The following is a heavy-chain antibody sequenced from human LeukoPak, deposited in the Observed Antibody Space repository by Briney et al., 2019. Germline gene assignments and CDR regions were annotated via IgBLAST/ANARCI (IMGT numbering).Heavy chain of an antibody. Sequence: SETLSLTCTVSGGSISSYYWSWIRQPAGKGLEWIGRIYYSGTTYYNPSLKSRVTISVDTSKNQFSLKLSSLTAADTAVYYCARRRRGSGKYYFDYWGQGTLVTVSS. CDR1: GGSISSYY. J-gene: IGHJ4*02. V-gene: IGHV4-59*05. CDR2: IYYSGTT. D-gene: IGHD3-10*01. CDR3: ARRRRGSGKYYFDY.